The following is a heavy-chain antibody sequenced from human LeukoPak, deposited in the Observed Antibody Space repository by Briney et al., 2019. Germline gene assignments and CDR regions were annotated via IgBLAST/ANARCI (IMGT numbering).Heavy chain of an antibody. Sequence: ASVKVSCKASGYTFNSYYMHWVRQAPGQGLEWMGIINPSGGSTSYAPNLQGRVTMTRDMSTSTVYMELTSLRSEDTAVYYCGRDPVSSGWLDYWGQGTLVTVSS. V-gene: IGHV1-46*02. D-gene: IGHD6-19*01. CDR2: INPSGGST. CDR3: GRDPVSSGWLDY. CDR1: GYTFNSYY. J-gene: IGHJ4*02.